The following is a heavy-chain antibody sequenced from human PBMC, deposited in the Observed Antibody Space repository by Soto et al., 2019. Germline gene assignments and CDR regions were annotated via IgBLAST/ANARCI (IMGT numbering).Heavy chain of an antibody. J-gene: IGHJ4*02. CDR3: ARGADDFSSGYYYEY. CDR1: GYTFSRHG. V-gene: IGHV1-18*04. D-gene: IGHD3-3*01. CDR2: SGNT. Sequence: QVQLVQSGAEVKKPGASVTVSCKASGYTFSRHGISWVRQAPGQGLEWMAWSGNTNYAQKFQGRLTLTTNPSTRTACMELRSLRSDDTAVYYWARGADDFSSGYYYEYWGQGTLVTVSS.